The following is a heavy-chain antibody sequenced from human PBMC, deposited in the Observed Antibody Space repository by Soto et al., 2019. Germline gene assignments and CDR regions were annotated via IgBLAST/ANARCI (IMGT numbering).Heavy chain of an antibody. CDR2: INHSGST. Sequence: SETLSLTCAVYGGSFSGYYWTWIRQPPGTGQEWIGEINHSGSTNYNPSLKSRVTTSVDTSKNQFSLKLSSATAADTAVYYCARGYAGTSYYYGMDVWGQGTTVTVSS. J-gene: IGHJ6*02. D-gene: IGHD3-10*01. CDR3: ARGYAGTSYYYGMDV. CDR1: GGSFSGYY. V-gene: IGHV4-34*01.